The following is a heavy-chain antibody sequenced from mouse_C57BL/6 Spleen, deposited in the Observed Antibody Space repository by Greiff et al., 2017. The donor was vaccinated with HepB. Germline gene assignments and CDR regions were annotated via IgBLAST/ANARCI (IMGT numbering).Heavy chain of an antibody. CDR2: IRLKSDNYAT. V-gene: IGHV6-3*01. CDR1: GFTFSNYW. J-gene: IGHJ1*03. CDR3: TAVYYYGSSPYWYFDV. D-gene: IGHD1-1*01. Sequence: EVKLEESGGGLVQPGGSMKLSCVASGFTFSNYWMNWVRQSPEKGLEWVAQIRLKSDNYATHYAESVKGRFTISRDDSKSSVYLQMNNLRAEDTGIYYCTAVYYYGSSPYWYFDVWGTGTTVTVSS.